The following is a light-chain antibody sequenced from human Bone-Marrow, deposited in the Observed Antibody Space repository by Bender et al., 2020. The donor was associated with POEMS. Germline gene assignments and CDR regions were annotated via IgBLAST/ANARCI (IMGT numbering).Light chain of an antibody. V-gene: IGLV2-14*03. CDR3: SSYAGRSYVI. Sequence: QSALTQPASVSGSPGQSITISCTGTSSDIGGYNYVSWYQKHPLKAPKLLIFAVTTRPSGVSNRFSGSKSGTTASLTISGLQVEDEADYYCSSYAGRSYVIFGGGTKLTVL. J-gene: IGLJ2*01. CDR2: AVT. CDR1: SSDIGGYNY.